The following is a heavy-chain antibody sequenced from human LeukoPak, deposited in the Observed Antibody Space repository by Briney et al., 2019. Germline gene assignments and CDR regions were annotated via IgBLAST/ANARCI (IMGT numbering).Heavy chain of an antibody. J-gene: IGHJ4*02. CDR1: GGSISSSSYY. V-gene: IGHV4-39*07. Sequence: SETLSLTCTVSGGSISSSSYYWGWIRQPPGKGLEWIGSIYYSGSTYYNPSLKSRVTISVDTSKNQFSLKLSSVTAADTAVYYCARALGGYGDLENYFDYWGQGTLVTVSS. D-gene: IGHD4-17*01. CDR3: ARALGGYGDLENYFDY. CDR2: IYYSGST.